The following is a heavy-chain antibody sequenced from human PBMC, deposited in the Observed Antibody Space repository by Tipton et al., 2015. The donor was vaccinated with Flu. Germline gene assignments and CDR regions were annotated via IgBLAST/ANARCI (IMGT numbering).Heavy chain of an antibody. V-gene: IGHV3-30-3*01. CDR3: VRAEYGSGYCDVFDV. Sequence: RSLRLSCVTSTIFNAHWVRQAPGKGLEWVAAISHDGYSKYYADSVKGRFTISRDSSGKTLHLQMDRLRADDTAVYYCVRAEYGSGYCDVFDVWGQGTMVTVPS. CDR1: TIFN. J-gene: IGHJ3*01. D-gene: IGHD5-12*01. CDR2: ISHDGYSK.